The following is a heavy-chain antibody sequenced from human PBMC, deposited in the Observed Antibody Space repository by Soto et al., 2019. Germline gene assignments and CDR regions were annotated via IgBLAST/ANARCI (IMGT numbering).Heavy chain of an antibody. CDR1: GGTFSSYA. V-gene: IGHV1-69*13. CDR2: IIPIFGTA. CDR3: ARDLPSAVTTNAFDI. D-gene: IGHD4-17*01. Sequence: ASVKVSCKASGGTFSSYAISWVRQAPGQGLEWMGGIIPIFGTANYAQKFQGRVTITADESTSTAYMELSSLRSEDTAVYYCARDLPSAVTTNAFDIWGQGTMVTVSS. J-gene: IGHJ3*02.